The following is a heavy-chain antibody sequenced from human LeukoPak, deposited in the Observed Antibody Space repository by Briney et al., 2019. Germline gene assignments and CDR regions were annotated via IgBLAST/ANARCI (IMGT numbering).Heavy chain of an antibody. CDR3: AREHMVRGVINL. J-gene: IGHJ4*02. CDR2: IYSSGST. V-gene: IGHV4-4*07. CDR1: GGSISNYY. Sequence: SSETLSLTCTVSGGSISNYYWSWIRQPAGKRLEWLGRIYSSGSTNYNPSLESRVTVSVDTSKNQFSLKLSSVTAADTAVYYCAREHMVRGVINLWGQGALVTVSS. D-gene: IGHD3-10*01.